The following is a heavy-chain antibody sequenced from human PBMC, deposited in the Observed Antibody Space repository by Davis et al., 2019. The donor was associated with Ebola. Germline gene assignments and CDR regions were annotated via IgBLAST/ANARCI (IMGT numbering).Heavy chain of an antibody. Sequence: PGGSLRLSCASSGFTFSSYAMSWVRQAPGKGLEWVSVISGSGGSTYYADSVKGRFTISRDNSKNTLYLQMNSLRAEDTAVYYCARDGYYEYYAMDVWGQGTAVTVSS. V-gene: IGHV3-23*01. CDR2: ISGSGGST. D-gene: IGHD3-3*01. CDR1: GFTFSSYA. J-gene: IGHJ6*02. CDR3: ARDGYYEYYAMDV.